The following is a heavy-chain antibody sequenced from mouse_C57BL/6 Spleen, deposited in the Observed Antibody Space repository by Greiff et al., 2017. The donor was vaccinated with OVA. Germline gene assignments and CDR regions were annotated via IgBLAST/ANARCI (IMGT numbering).Heavy chain of an antibody. CDR2: ISYDGSN. D-gene: IGHD2-4*01. J-gene: IGHJ3*01. V-gene: IGHV3-6*01. Sequence: DVKLQESGPGLVKPSQSLSLTCSVTGYSITSGYYWNWIRQFPGNKLEWMGYISYDGSNNYNPSLKNRISITRDTSKNQFFLKLNSVTTEDTATYYCARDHYDYLFAYWGQGTLVTVSA. CDR3: ARDHYDYLFAY. CDR1: GYSITSGYY.